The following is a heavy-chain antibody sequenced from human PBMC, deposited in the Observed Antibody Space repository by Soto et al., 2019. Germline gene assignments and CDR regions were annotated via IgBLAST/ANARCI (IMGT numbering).Heavy chain of an antibody. CDR1: GFTFSNSG. J-gene: IGHJ6*02. V-gene: IGHV3-23*01. CDR3: AKLLHNSYYNVMDV. Sequence: EVQLLESGGDLVQPGGSLRLVCAASGFTFSNSGMRWVRQAPGQGLEWVSSIGPSGNTYYSDAVKGRFTISRDISKNTLFLQMDSLRAEDTATYYFAKLLHNSYYNVMDVWGQGTTVTVSS. CDR2: IGPSGNT. D-gene: IGHD4-4*01.